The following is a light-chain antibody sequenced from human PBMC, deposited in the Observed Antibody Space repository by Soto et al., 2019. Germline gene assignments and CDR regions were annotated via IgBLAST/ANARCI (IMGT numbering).Light chain of an antibody. V-gene: IGLV2-14*01. CDR3: SSYTSSSTYV. CDR1: SSDVGDYDY. Sequence: QSALTQPASVSGSPGQSITFSCTGTSSDVGDYDYVSWYQHHPGKAPKLMIYEVTNRPSGVSNRFSGSKSGNTASLTISGLQAEDEADYYCSSYTSSSTYVFGPGTKVTVL. CDR2: EVT. J-gene: IGLJ1*01.